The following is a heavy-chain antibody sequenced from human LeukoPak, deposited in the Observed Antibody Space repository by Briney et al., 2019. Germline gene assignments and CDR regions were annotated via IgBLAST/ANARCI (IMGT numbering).Heavy chain of an antibody. CDR1: GFTFSDSW. D-gene: IGHD4-17*01. CDR2: INQDGNTK. V-gene: IGHV3-7*01. J-gene: IGHJ4*02. CDR3: ARGPAYGALDY. Sequence: SGGSLGLSCAASGFTFSDSWMTWVRQAPGRGLEWVAEINQDGNTKSYMDSVEGRFTISRDNARNSMYLQMSSLRAEDTAVYYCARGPAYGALDYWGQGTLVTVSS.